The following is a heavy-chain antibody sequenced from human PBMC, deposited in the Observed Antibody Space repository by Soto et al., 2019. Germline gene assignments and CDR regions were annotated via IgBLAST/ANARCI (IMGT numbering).Heavy chain of an antibody. V-gene: IGHV1-69*13. J-gene: IGHJ6*02. Sequence: SVKVSCKASGGTFSSYAISWVRQAPGQGLEWMGGIIPIFGTANYAQKFQGRVTITADESTSTAYMELSSPRSEDTAVYYCARMDNSGSYYVYYYGMDVWGQGTTVTVSS. CDR1: GGTFSSYA. CDR3: ARMDNSGSYYVYYYGMDV. D-gene: IGHD1-26*01. CDR2: IIPIFGTA.